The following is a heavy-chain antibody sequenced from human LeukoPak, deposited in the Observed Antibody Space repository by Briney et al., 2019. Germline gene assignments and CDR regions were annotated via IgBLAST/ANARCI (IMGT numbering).Heavy chain of an antibody. J-gene: IGHJ3*02. CDR2: ISSSSSYI. D-gene: IGHD2-2*01. CDR1: GFTFSSYS. V-gene: IGHV3-21*01. CDR3: ARGVVPAANDAFDI. Sequence: GGSLRLSCAASGFTFSSYSMNWVRQAPGKGLEWVSSISSSSSYIYYADSVKGRFTISRDNAKNPLYLQMNSLRAEDTAVYYCARGVVPAANDAFDIWGQGTMVTVSS.